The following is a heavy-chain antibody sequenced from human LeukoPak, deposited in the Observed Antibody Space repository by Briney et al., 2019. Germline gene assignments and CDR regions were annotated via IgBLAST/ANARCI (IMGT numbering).Heavy chain of an antibody. J-gene: IGHJ3*02. V-gene: IGHV1-69*05. CDR3: ARGAIFGVVITGNAFDI. D-gene: IGHD3-3*01. CDR1: GGTFSRYG. Sequence: SVKVSCKASGGTFSRYGISWVRQAPGQGLEWMGGIIAIFGTTNYAQKFQGRVTITTDESTSTAYMELSSLRYEDTAVYYCARGAIFGVVITGNAFDIWGQGTMVTVSS. CDR2: IIAIFGTT.